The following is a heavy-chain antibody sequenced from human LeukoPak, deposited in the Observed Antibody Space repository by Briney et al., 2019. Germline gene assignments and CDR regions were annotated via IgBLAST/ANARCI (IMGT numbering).Heavy chain of an antibody. CDR1: GGSISSYY. Sequence: ASETLSLTCTVSGGSISSYYWSWIRQPPGKGLEWIGEINHSGSTNYNPSLKSRVTISVDTSKNQFSLKLSSVTAADTAVYYCARGGPYYDYVWGSYRYTFPYFDYWGQGTLVTVSS. CDR3: ARGGPYYDYVWGSYRYTFPYFDY. D-gene: IGHD3-16*02. V-gene: IGHV4-34*01. J-gene: IGHJ4*02. CDR2: INHSGST.